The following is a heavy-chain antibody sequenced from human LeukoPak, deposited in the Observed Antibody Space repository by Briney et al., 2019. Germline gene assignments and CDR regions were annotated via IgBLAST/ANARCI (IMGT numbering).Heavy chain of an antibody. CDR1: GLTFSRHG. Sequence: GGSLRLSCAPSGLTFSRHGMHWVRQAPGKGLEWVAIISNDGSRKYYAHSAEGRFTISRDNSKNTLYLQMDSLGAEDTAVYYCARDRAWNYFDYWGQGTLVTVSS. CDR3: ARDRAWNYFDY. J-gene: IGHJ4*02. CDR2: ISNDGSRK. V-gene: IGHV3-30*03. D-gene: IGHD3-3*01.